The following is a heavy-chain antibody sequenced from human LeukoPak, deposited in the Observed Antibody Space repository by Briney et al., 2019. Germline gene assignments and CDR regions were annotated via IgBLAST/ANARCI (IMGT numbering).Heavy chain of an antibody. CDR3: ARGPSLYYDSSGYYYFHYYYYYMDV. CDR2: INHSGST. Sequence: SETLSLTCAVYGGSFSGYYWSWIRQPPGKGLEWIGEINHSGSTNYNPSLKSRVTISVDTSKNQFSLKLSSVTAADTAVYYCARGPSLYYDSSGYYYFHYYYYYMDVWGKGTTVTVPS. J-gene: IGHJ6*03. V-gene: IGHV4-34*01. D-gene: IGHD3-22*01. CDR1: GGSFSGYY.